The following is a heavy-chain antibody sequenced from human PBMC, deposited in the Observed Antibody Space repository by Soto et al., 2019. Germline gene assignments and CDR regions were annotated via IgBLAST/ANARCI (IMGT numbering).Heavy chain of an antibody. Sequence: SETLSLTCAVSGFSISSGNYWGGIRKHPGKGLEWIGSVYHGGNTYYNPSLKSRVSISIDLSKNQFSLKLTSVTAADTAAYYCARARWYDAFNVWGQGTVVTVSS. CDR2: VYHGGNT. D-gene: IGHD2-15*01. J-gene: IGHJ3*01. V-gene: IGHV4-38-2*01. CDR3: ARARWYDAFNV. CDR1: GFSISSGNY.